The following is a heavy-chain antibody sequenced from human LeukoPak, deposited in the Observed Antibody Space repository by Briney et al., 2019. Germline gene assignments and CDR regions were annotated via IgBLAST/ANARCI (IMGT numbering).Heavy chain of an antibody. Sequence: GGSLRLSCAASGFTFSDYSMNWVRQAPGKGLEWISYISSSRSDIYYANSVKGRFTVSRDNVRNSLHLQMNSLRVEDTAVYFCARDGGRWLQSYYFDYWGRGNLVIVSS. V-gene: IGHV3-48*01. CDR1: GFTFSDYS. CDR2: ISSSRSDI. CDR3: ARDGGRWLQSYYFDY. D-gene: IGHD5-24*01. J-gene: IGHJ4*02.